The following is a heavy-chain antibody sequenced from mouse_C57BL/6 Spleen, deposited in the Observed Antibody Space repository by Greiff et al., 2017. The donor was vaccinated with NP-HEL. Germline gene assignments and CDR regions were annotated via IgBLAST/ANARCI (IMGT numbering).Heavy chain of an antibody. J-gene: IGHJ2*01. V-gene: IGHV1-69*01. CDR1: GYTFTSYW. CDR2: IDPSDSYT. D-gene: IGHD1-1*01. CDR3: ARDYYGSRGYFDY. Sequence: QVQLQQPGAELMMPGASVKLSCKASGYTFTSYWMHWVKQRPGQGLEWIGEIDPSDSYTNYNQKFKGKSTLTVDKSSSTAYMQLSSLTSEDSAVYYCARDYYGSRGYFDYWGQGTTLTVSS.